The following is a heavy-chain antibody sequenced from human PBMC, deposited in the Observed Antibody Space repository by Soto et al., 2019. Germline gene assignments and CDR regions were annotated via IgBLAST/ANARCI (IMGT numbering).Heavy chain of an antibody. CDR2: ITLIFRAT. V-gene: IGHV1-69*13. D-gene: IGHD3-22*01. Sequence: GAAVKVSCKASGYTFTSYGISWVRQAPGQGLEWMGGITLIFRATKYAQKFQGRVTITADESTSTAYMELSSLRSEDTAVYYCARGRDTYYYDSSGYSGWYFDLWGRGTLVTVSS. CDR1: GYTFTSYG. CDR3: ARGRDTYYYDSSGYSGWYFDL. J-gene: IGHJ2*01.